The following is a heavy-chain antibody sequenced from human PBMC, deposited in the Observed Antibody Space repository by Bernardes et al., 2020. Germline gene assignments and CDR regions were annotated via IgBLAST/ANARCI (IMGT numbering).Heavy chain of an antibody. CDR3: ARGLRVVVIAIETYYYGMDV. Sequence: ASVKVSCKASGYTFTSYDINWVRQATGQGLEWMGWMNPNSGNTGYAQKFQGRVTMTRNTSISTAYMELSSLRSEDTAVYYCARGLRVVVIAIETYYYGMDVWGQGTTVTVSS. V-gene: IGHV1-8*01. D-gene: IGHD2-21*01. J-gene: IGHJ6*02. CDR2: MNPNSGNT. CDR1: GYTFTSYD.